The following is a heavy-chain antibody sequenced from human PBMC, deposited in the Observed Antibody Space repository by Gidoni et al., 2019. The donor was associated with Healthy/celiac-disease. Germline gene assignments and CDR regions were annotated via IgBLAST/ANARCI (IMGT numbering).Heavy chain of an antibody. J-gene: IGHJ4*02. V-gene: IGHV3-21*01. CDR1: GFTFSSYS. CDR3: AREMATVGVKGGRDY. CDR2: ISSSSSYI. Sequence: EVQLVESGGGLVKPGGSLRLSCAASGFTFSSYSMNWVRQAPGKGREWVSSISSSSSYIYYADSVKGRFTISRDNAKNSLYLQMNSLRAEDTAVYYCAREMATVGVKGGRDYWGQGTLVTVSS. D-gene: IGHD4-4*01.